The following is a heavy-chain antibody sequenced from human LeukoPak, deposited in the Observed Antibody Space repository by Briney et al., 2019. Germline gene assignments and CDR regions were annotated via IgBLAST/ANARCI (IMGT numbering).Heavy chain of an antibody. V-gene: IGHV3-23*01. CDR1: GFTFSSYA. J-gene: IGHJ4*02. Sequence: GGSLRLSCGASGFTFSSYAMRWVRQAPGKGLEWVSAISSSGGLAYYADSVKGRFTMSRDNSENTLFLQMNSLRADDTALYYCAKAGSSGYRYYFDYWGQGILVTVSS. CDR2: ISSSGGLA. D-gene: IGHD3-22*01. CDR3: AKAGSSGYRYYFDY.